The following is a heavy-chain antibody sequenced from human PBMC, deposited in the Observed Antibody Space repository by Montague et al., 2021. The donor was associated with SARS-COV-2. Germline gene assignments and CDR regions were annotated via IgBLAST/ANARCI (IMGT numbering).Heavy chain of an antibody. CDR3: ARDNYDYVWGSYRYIY. CDR1: GFTFSRYA. V-gene: IGHV3-30*04. Sequence: SLRLSCAASGFTFSRYAMHLVRQAPGKGLEWVAVISYDGSNKYYADSXKGRFTISRDNSKNTLYLQMNSLRAEDTAVYYCARDNYDYVWGSYRYIYWGQGTLVTVSS. CDR2: ISYDGSNK. D-gene: IGHD3-16*02. J-gene: IGHJ4*02.